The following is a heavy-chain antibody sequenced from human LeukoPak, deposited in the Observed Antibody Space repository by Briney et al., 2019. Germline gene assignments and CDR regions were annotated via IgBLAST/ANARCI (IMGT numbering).Heavy chain of an antibody. D-gene: IGHD6-19*01. J-gene: IGHJ4*02. CDR1: GFTFSSYG. CDR3: AKDAGGVGSGWGLDY. Sequence: GGSLRLSCAASGFTFSSYGMHWVRQAPGKGLEWVAFIRYDGSNKYYADSVKGRFTISRDNSKNTLYLQMNSLRAEDTAVYYCAKDAGGVGSGWGLDYWGQGTLVTVSS. V-gene: IGHV3-30*02. CDR2: IRYDGSNK.